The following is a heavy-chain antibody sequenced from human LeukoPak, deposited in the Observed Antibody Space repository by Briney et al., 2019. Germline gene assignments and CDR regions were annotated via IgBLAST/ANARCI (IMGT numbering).Heavy chain of an antibody. V-gene: IGHV1-69*13. Sequence: ASVKVSCKASGGTFSSYAISWVRQAPGQGLEWMGGIIPIFGTANYAQKFQGRVTITADESTSTAYMELSSLRSEDTAVYYCAREMVRLYYGMDVWGQGTTVTVSS. J-gene: IGHJ6*02. CDR1: GGTFSSYA. D-gene: IGHD3-10*01. CDR2: IIPIFGTA. CDR3: AREMVRLYYGMDV.